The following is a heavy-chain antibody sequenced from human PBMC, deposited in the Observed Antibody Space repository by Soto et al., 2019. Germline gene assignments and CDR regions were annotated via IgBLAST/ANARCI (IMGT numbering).Heavy chain of an antibody. CDR3: ARSLYQLLFDY. CDR2: INAGNGNT. V-gene: IGHV1-3*01. D-gene: IGHD2-2*01. Sequence: QVQLVQSGAEVKKPGASVKVSCKASGYTFTTYPMHWVRRAPGKRLEWRGWINAGNGNTKYSQKSKGRVTITRDTSESTAYMELSSLRSEDTAVYYCARSLYQLLFDYWGQGTLVTVSS. CDR1: GYTFTTYP. J-gene: IGHJ4*02.